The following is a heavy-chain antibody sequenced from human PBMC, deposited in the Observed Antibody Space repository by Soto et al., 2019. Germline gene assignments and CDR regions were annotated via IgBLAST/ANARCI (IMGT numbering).Heavy chain of an antibody. J-gene: IGHJ6*02. D-gene: IGHD1-1*01. V-gene: IGHV3-23*01. Sequence: EVQLLESGGGLVQPGGSLSLSCAPSGFTFRSYAMNWVRQGPGKGLEWVSAISAGGGSTYYADSVKGRFTISRDNSKNTLYLQMDSLRAEDTAVYYCARTRNNLVYSHGMDVWGQGTXXTVSS. CDR2: ISAGGGST. CDR3: ARTRNNLVYSHGMDV. CDR1: GFTFRSYA.